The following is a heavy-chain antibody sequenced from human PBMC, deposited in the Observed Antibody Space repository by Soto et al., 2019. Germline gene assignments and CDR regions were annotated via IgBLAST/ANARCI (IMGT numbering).Heavy chain of an antibody. Sequence: PGESLRLSYAASGFTFSNYAMSWVRQAPGKGLEWVSGIGGSGSSTYYADSVRGRFTISRDNSKNTLYLQMNSLRVEDTAVYYCAKDGGDILTGYYCYFDHWGQGT. CDR3: AKDGGDILTGYYCYFDH. CDR2: IGGSGSST. J-gene: IGHJ4*02. V-gene: IGHV3-23*01. D-gene: IGHD3-9*01. CDR1: GFTFSNYA.